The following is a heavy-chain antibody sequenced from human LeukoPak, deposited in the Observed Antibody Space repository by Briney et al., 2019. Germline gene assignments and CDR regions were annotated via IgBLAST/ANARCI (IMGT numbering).Heavy chain of an antibody. V-gene: IGHV3-23*01. CDR3: AKDYRGQDSLFDY. D-gene: IGHD3-10*01. J-gene: IGHJ4*02. CDR1: GFTFSSFA. Sequence: PGGSLRLSCAASGFTFSSFAMSCVRQAPGKGLEWVSGISETGGTTWHADSVKGRLTISRDNSKNTLYLQMNTLRAEDTAVYYCAKDYRGQDSLFDYWGQGTLVIVSS. CDR2: ISETGGTT.